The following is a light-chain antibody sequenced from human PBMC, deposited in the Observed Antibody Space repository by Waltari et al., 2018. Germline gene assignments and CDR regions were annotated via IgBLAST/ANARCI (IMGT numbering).Light chain of an antibody. CDR3: SSYISSTSVI. CDR2: EVN. J-gene: IGLJ2*01. CDR1: RSDVGNYNL. Sequence: QSALTQPASVSGSPGQSITISCTGTRSDVGNYNLVSWYQQHPGKAPKLMISEVNKRPSGVSNRCSGSKSGNTASLTSSGLQSEDEASYYCSSYISSTSVIFGGGTKLTVL. V-gene: IGLV2-23*02.